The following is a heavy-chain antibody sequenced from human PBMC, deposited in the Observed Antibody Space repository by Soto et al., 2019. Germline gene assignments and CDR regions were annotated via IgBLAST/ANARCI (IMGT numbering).Heavy chain of an antibody. Sequence: GVPNRLSSAAAGLTFRNYGMRWVRQNTGKGLEWVSAITGSGGSTYDADSVKGRFTISRDNSKNTLYLQMNSLRAEDTAVYYCAFRIAVAGTGAFDIWGQGTMVTVSS. CDR3: AFRIAVAGTGAFDI. D-gene: IGHD6-19*01. CDR2: ITGSGGST. CDR1: GLTFRNYG. J-gene: IGHJ3*02. V-gene: IGHV3-23*01.